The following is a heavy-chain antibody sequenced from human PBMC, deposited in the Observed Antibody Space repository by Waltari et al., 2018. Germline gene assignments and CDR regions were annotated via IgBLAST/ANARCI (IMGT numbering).Heavy chain of an antibody. J-gene: IGHJ4*02. CDR2: IYHDGTT. D-gene: IGHD2-2*03. V-gene: IGHV4-38-2*01. CDR3: SRQVLGYCTSAACRRLES. CDR1: GYAVNSGFY. Sequence: QVQLQESGPGLVKSSETLSLTCDVSGYAVNSGFYWGWIRQAPGKGLEWVATIYHDGTTFYNPSLKSRLSVSMDTSKNQISLTLKSVIAADTALYYCSRQVLGYCTSAACRRLESWGQGTLVTVSS.